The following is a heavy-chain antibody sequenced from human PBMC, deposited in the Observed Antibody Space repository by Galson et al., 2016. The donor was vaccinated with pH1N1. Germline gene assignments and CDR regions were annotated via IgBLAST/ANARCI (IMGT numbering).Heavy chain of an antibody. J-gene: IGHJ4*02. D-gene: IGHD3-10*01. V-gene: IGHV3-23*01. CDR2: ISGSGDST. CDR1: GFTFSSNA. CDR3: AKGHGSGSFSELEY. Sequence: SLRLSCAASGFTFSSNALSWVRQAPGKGLEWVSGISGSGDSTYYADSVKGRFTVPRDNSKNTLYLQMSSLRVEDTAAYYCAKGHGSGSFSELEYWSQGTLVTVSS.